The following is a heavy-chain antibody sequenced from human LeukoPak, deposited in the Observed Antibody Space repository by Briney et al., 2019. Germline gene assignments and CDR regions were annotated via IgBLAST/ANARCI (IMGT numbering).Heavy chain of an antibody. V-gene: IGHV3-23*01. CDR1: GFTFSSYA. Sequence: GGSLRLSCAASGFTFSSYAMSWVRQAPGKGLEWVSAIGSSGDTYYAGSVRGRFTISRDNSKNTLYLQINSLRAEDTAVYYCAKDAAGATAYYFDYWGQGTLVTVSS. J-gene: IGHJ4*02. D-gene: IGHD1-26*01. CDR3: AKDAAGATAYYFDY. CDR2: IGSSGDT.